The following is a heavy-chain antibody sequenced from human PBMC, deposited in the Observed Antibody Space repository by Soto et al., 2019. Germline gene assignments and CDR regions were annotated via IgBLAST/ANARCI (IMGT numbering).Heavy chain of an antibody. Sequence: QVQLVESGGGVVQPGRSLRLSCAASGFTFSNYAMHWVRQAPGKGLEWMTVISYDGNYKNYADSVEGRFTVSRDNSKNRLYLQINSLRVEDTAVYYCAREGSSNWYKGSSLDIWGQGTMVIVSS. D-gene: IGHD3-10*01. CDR2: ISYDGNYK. V-gene: IGHV3-30*04. CDR1: GFTFSNYA. CDR3: AREGSSNWYKGSSLDI. J-gene: IGHJ3*02.